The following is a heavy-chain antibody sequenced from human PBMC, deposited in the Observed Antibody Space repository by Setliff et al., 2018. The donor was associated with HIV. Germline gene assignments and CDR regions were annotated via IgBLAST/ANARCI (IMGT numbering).Heavy chain of an antibody. D-gene: IGHD5-18*01. CDR1: GFTFISYG. CDR3: AKMHTAMDPDTFDI. J-gene: IGHJ3*02. V-gene: IGHV3-30*02. Sequence: AGGSLRLSCAVSGFTFISYGMYWVRQAPGKGLEWVAFIRYDGSYRYYVDSVKGRFTISRDNSKNTMLLQMNSLRVEDTAIYYCAKMHTAMDPDTFDIWGQVTMVTV. CDR2: IRYDGSYR.